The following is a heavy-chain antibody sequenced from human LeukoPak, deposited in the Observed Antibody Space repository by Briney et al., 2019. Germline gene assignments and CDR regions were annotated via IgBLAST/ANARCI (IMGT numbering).Heavy chain of an antibody. Sequence: PGGSLRLSCAASGFTFSSYAMSWVRQAPGKGLEWVSYISSSGSTIYYADSVKGRFTISRDNAKNSLYLQMNSLRAEDTAVYYCASGQLPAAFDIWGQGTMVTVSS. CDR2: ISSSGSTI. J-gene: IGHJ3*02. D-gene: IGHD6-6*01. CDR1: GFTFSSYA. CDR3: ASGQLPAAFDI. V-gene: IGHV3-48*04.